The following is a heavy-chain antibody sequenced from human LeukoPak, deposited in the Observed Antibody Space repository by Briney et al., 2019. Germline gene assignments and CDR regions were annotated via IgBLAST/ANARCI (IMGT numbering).Heavy chain of an antibody. D-gene: IGHD2-15*01. CDR3: ARDNRGYCSGGSCYDWFDP. CDR1: GGSISSYY. V-gene: IGHV4-59*12. J-gene: IGHJ5*02. Sequence: SETLSLTCTVSGGSISSYYWSWIRQPPGKGLEWIGYIYYSGSTNYNPSLKSRVTMSVDTSKNQFSLKLSSVTAADTAVYYCARDNRGYCSGGSCYDWFDPWGQGTLVTVSS. CDR2: IYYSGST.